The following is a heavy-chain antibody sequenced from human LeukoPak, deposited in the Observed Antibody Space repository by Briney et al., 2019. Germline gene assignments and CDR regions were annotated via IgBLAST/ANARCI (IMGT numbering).Heavy chain of an antibody. D-gene: IGHD5-24*01. Sequence: GGSLRLSCAASGFTFSSYGMHWVRQAPGKGLEWVAVISYDGSNKYYADSVKGRFTISRDNSKNTLYLQMNSLRAEDTAVYYCAKDKGRWLQPHFDYWGQGTLVTVSS. V-gene: IGHV3-30*18. J-gene: IGHJ4*02. CDR3: AKDKGRWLQPHFDY. CDR1: GFTFSSYG. CDR2: ISYDGSNK.